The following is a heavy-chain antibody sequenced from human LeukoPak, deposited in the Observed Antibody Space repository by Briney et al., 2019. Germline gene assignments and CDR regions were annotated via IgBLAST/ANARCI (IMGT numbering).Heavy chain of an antibody. CDR3: AASGWTPWLDY. D-gene: IGHD6-19*01. CDR1: SGSFSGYY. J-gene: IGHJ4*02. V-gene: IGHV4-34*01. CDR2: INHSGFT. Sequence: PAGTLSLTCAIYSGSFSGYYWNWIRQPPGKGLEWIGEINHSGFTNYNPSLNSRVTMSVDTSKNQFSLNLTSVAAADTAVYYCAASGWTPWLDYWGQGTPVTV.